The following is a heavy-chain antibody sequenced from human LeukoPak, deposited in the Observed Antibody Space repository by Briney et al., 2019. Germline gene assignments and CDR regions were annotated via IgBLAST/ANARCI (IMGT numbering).Heavy chain of an antibody. CDR1: GFTFSFYW. Sequence: GGSLRLSCAASGFTFSFYWMSWVRQAPGKGLEWVANMNRDGSEINYVDSVRGRFTISRDNAKNSLYLQMNSLRAEDTAVYFCARDLGFSTFDNWGRGTLVTVSS. CDR3: ARDLGFSTFDN. V-gene: IGHV3-7*01. D-gene: IGHD2/OR15-2a*01. J-gene: IGHJ4*02. CDR2: MNRDGSEI.